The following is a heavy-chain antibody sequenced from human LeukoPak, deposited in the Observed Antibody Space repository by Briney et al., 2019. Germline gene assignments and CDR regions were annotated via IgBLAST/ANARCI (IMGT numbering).Heavy chain of an antibody. CDR2: INHSGST. V-gene: IGHV4-34*01. D-gene: IGHD3-22*01. Sequence: SETLSLTCAVYGGSFSGYYWSWIRQPPGEGLEWIGEINHSGSTNYNPSLKSRVTISVDTSKNQFSLKLSSVTAADTAVYYCASQVVVIHLGAFDIWGQGTMVTVSS. CDR3: ASQVVVIHLGAFDI. CDR1: GGSFSGYY. J-gene: IGHJ3*02.